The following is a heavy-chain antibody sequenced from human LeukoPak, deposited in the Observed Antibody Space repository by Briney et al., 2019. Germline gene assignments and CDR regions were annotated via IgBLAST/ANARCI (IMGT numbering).Heavy chain of an antibody. Sequence: GGSLRLSCAASGFTFSNYGMHWVRQAPGKGLEWVAIISYDGSNKYYADSVKGRFTVSRDNSKNTLSLQMNSLRAEDTAVYYCAKDMRYQYYFDYWGQGTLVTVSS. CDR1: GFTFSNYG. CDR3: AKDMRYQYYFDY. CDR2: ISYDGSNK. J-gene: IGHJ4*02. D-gene: IGHD2-2*01. V-gene: IGHV3-30*18.